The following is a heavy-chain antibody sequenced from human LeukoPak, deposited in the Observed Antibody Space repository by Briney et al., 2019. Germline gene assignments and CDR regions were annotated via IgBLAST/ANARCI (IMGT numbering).Heavy chain of an antibody. J-gene: IGHJ4*02. D-gene: IGHD3-16*01. Sequence: SETLSLTCTISGGSISSYYWSWIRQPPGKGLEWIGYIYYSGSTNYNPSLKSRVTISVDTSKNQFSLKLSSVTAADTAVYYCARVGGSHIDYWGQGTLVTVSS. CDR2: IYYSGST. V-gene: IGHV4-59*01. CDR1: GGSISSYY. CDR3: ARVGGSHIDY.